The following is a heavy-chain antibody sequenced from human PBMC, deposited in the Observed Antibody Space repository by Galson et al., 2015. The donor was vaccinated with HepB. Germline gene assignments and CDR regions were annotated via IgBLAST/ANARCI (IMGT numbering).Heavy chain of an antibody. CDR2: ISTSSSYT. V-gene: IGHV3-11*06. Sequence: SLRLSCAASGFTFSDYYMSWIRQAPGKGLEWISYISTSSSYTTYADSVKGRFTISRDNAKNSLYLQMNSLRAEDTAVYYCARGEGGNSGFDYWGQGTLVTVSS. J-gene: IGHJ4*02. CDR3: ARGEGGNSGFDY. D-gene: IGHD4-23*01. CDR1: GFTFSDYY.